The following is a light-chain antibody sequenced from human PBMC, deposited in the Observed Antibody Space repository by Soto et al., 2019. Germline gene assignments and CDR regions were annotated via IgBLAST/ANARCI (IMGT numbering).Light chain of an antibody. CDR1: QGISNE. V-gene: IGKV1-6*01. J-gene: IGKJ1*01. CDR2: GAS. CDR3: LQDYTYPWT. Sequence: IQMTQSPSSLSASVGDRVTITCRASQGISNELGWYQQRPGKAPKVLIYGASNLQSGVPSRFSGSASGTDFTRTISSLQPEDFATYYCLQDYTYPWTVGQGTKVEMK.